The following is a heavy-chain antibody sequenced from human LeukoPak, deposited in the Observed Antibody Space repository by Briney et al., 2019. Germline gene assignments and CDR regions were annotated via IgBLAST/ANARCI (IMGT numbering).Heavy chain of an antibody. J-gene: IGHJ4*02. CDR1: GFTFSSYG. CDR3: ARWGYDSSGYYSTFDY. V-gene: IGHV3-23*01. CDR2: ISGSGVST. Sequence: GGTLRLSCAASGFTFSSYGMSWVRQAPGKGLEWVSAISGSGVSTYYADSVKGRFTISRDNAKNSLYLQMNSLRAEDTAVYYCARWGYDSSGYYSTFDYWGQGTLVTVSS. D-gene: IGHD3-22*01.